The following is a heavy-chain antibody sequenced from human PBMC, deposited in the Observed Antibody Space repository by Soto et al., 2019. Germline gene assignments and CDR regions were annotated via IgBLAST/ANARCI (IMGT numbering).Heavy chain of an antibody. CDR2: IIPILGIA. V-gene: IGHV1-69*02. Sequence: SVKVSCKASGGTFSSYTISWVRQAPGQGLEWMGRIIPILGIANYAQKFQGRVTITADKSMSTAYMELSSLRSEDTAVYYCAEQRRSGYLDYWGQGTLVTVSS. J-gene: IGHJ4*02. D-gene: IGHD3-3*01. CDR3: AEQRRSGYLDY. CDR1: GGTFSSYT.